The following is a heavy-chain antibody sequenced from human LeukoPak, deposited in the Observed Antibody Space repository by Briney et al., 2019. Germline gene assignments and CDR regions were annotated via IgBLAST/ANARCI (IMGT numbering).Heavy chain of an antibody. J-gene: IGHJ4*02. V-gene: IGHV4-30-2*01. CDR3: ARGTRRSSSSVGYFDY. CDR2: IYHSGST. Sequence: SETLSLTCAVSGGSISSGGYSWSWIRQPPGKGLEWIGYIYHSGSTYYNPSLKSRVTISVDRSKNQFSLKLSSVTAADTAVYYCARGTRRSSSSVGYFDYWGQGTLVTVSS. CDR1: GGSISSGGYS. D-gene: IGHD6-6*01.